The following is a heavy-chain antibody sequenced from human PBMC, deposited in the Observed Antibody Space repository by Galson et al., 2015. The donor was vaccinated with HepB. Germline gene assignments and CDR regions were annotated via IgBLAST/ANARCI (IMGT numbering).Heavy chain of an antibody. CDR3: ARDPLGIAARVYYYYGMDV. CDR1: GFTSSSYW. V-gene: IGHV3-74*01. CDR2: INSDGSST. D-gene: IGHD6-6*01. J-gene: IGHJ6*02. Sequence: SLRLSCAASGFTSSSYWMHWVRQAPGKGLVWVSRINSDGSSTSYADSVKGRSTISRDNAKNTLYLQMNSLRAEDTAVYYCARDPLGIAARVYYYYGMDVWGQGTTVTVSS.